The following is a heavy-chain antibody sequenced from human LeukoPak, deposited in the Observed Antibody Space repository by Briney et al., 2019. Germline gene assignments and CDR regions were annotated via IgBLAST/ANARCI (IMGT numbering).Heavy chain of an antibody. V-gene: IGHV3-48*03. CDR1: GFTFSSFE. CDR2: ISSSGSTI. J-gene: IGHJ4*02. D-gene: IGHD5-18*01. Sequence: GGSLRLSCAASGFTFSSFEMNWVRQAPGKGLEWVSYISSSGSTIYYADSVKGRFTISRDNAKNSLYLQMISLRAEDTAFYYCASSRTERGYSFGYGYWGQGTLVTVSS. CDR3: ASSRTERGYSFGYGY.